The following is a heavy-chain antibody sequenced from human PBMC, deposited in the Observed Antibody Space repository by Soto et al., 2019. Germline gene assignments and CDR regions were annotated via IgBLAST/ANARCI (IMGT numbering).Heavy chain of an antibody. CDR1: GYTFTSYD. D-gene: IGHD2-15*01. CDR2: ISTYNGNT. J-gene: IGHJ5*02. V-gene: IGHV1-18*01. CDR3: SRGFRVAATRWWFDP. Sequence: QVQLVQSGAEVKKPGASVKVSCKASGYTFTSYDISWVRQAPGQGLEWMGWISTYNGNTNYAQKLQGRVTMTTDTSTSTAYMELRSLRSDDTAVYYCSRGFRVAATRWWFDPWGQGTLVTVSS.